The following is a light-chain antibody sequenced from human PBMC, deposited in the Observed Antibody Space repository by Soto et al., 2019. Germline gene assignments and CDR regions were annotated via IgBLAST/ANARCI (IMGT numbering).Light chain of an antibody. Sequence: EIVLTQSPATLSLSPGERATLSCRASQSISSYLAWYQQKPGQAPRLLIYGASNRATGIPARFSRSGSGTDFTLTISSLEPEDFATYYCQQLNTYPFTFGGGTKVEIK. CDR2: GAS. V-gene: IGKV3-11*01. CDR1: QSISSY. CDR3: QQLNTYPFT. J-gene: IGKJ4*01.